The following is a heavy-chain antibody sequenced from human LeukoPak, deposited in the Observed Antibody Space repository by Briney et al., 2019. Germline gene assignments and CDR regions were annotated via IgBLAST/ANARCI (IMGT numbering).Heavy chain of an antibody. J-gene: IGHJ4*02. Sequence: ASVKVSCKVCGYTLTELSMHWVRQAPGKGLEWMGGFDPEDGETIYAQKFQGRVTMTEDTSTDTAYMELSSLRSEDTAVYYCATGLDYYDSSGYGYWGQGTLVTVSS. CDR2: FDPEDGET. V-gene: IGHV1-24*01. CDR3: ATGLDYYDSSGYGY. CDR1: GYTLTELS. D-gene: IGHD3-22*01.